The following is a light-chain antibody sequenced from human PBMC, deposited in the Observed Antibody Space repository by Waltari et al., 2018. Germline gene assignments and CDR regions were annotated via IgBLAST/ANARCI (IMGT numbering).Light chain of an antibody. CDR2: TVS. V-gene: IGKV1-12*01. CDR3: QQASGLPWT. J-gene: IGKJ1*01. Sequence: DLQLTKSPSSVSSPVGDSVTITCRASQDVSNWLAWYQQKSGKAPKLLIHTVSTLQIGGPPRFSGSGSGTDFTLTISSLQPEDFAAYSCQQASGLPWTFGQGTKVEIK. CDR1: QDVSNW.